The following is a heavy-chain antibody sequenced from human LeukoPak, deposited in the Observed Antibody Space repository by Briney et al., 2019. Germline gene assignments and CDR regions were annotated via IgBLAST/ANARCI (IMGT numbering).Heavy chain of an antibody. Sequence: ASVKVSCKASGYTFTGYYMHWVRQAPGQGLEWMGWINPNSGGTNYAQKFQGRVTMTRDTSISTAYMELSRLRSDDTAVYYCARQLGYCSDGTCYFDYWGQGTLVTVSS. J-gene: IGHJ4*02. D-gene: IGHD2-15*01. CDR2: INPNSGGT. CDR1: GYTFTGYY. CDR3: ARQLGYCSDGTCYFDY. V-gene: IGHV1-2*02.